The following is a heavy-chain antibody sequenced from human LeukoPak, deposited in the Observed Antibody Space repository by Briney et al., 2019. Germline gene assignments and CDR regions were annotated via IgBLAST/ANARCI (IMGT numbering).Heavy chain of an antibody. CDR1: GFTFSSYA. D-gene: IGHD6-13*01. CDR3: ATEQQLVPFDY. CDR2: ISYDGSNK. V-gene: IGHV3-30-3*01. J-gene: IGHJ4*02. Sequence: PGGSLRLSCAASGFTFSSYAMHWVRQAPGKGLEWVAVISYDGSNKYYADSVKGRFTISRDNSKNTLYLQMNSLRAEDTAVYYCATEQQLVPFDYWGQGTLVTVSS.